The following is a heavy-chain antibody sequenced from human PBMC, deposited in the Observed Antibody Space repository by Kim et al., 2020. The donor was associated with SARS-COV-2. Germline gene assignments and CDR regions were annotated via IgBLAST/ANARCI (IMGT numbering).Heavy chain of an antibody. Sequence: ASVKVSCKASGYTFTGYYMHWVRQAPGQGLEWMGRINPNSGGTNYAQKFQGRVTMTRDTSISTAYMELSRLRSDDTAVYYFTRAAWGSGRGGYYMDVWGKGTTVTVSS. V-gene: IGHV1-2*06. J-gene: IGHJ6*03. D-gene: IGHD6-19*01. CDR3: TRAAWGSGRGGYYMDV. CDR2: INPNSGGT. CDR1: GYTFTGYY.